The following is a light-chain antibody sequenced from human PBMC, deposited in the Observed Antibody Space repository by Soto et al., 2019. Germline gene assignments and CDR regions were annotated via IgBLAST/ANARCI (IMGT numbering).Light chain of an antibody. CDR3: CSYAGSSSYP. CDR2: DVS. CDR1: SSDVGGYNY. J-gene: IGLJ1*01. Sequence: QSVLTQPRSVSGSPGQSVTISCTGTSSDVGGYNYVSWYQQHPGKAPKLMIYDVSKRPSGVPDRFSGSKSGNTASLTISGLQAEDEADYYCCSYAGSSSYPLGTANKVTVX. V-gene: IGLV2-11*01.